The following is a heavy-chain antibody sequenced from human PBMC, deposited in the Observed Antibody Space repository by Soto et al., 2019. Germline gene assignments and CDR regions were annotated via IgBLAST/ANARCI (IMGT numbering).Heavy chain of an antibody. Sequence: GGSLRLSCAASGFTVSSNYMSWVRQAPGKGLEWVSVIYSGGSTYYADSVKGRFTISRDNSKNTLYLQMNSLRAEDTAVYYCVRGPYDSSGYYPYYFDYWGQGTLVTV. V-gene: IGHV3-53*01. CDR3: VRGPYDSSGYYPYYFDY. CDR2: IYSGGST. CDR1: GFTVSSNY. D-gene: IGHD3-22*01. J-gene: IGHJ4*02.